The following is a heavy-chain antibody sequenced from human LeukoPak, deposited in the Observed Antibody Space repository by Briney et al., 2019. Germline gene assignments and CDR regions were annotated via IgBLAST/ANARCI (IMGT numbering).Heavy chain of an antibody. CDR3: AREDPQTKVPEGMDV. Sequence: SETLSLTCTVSGGSISSSSYYWGWIRQPPGKGLEWIGSIYYSGSTYYNPSLKSRVTISVDTSKNQFSLKLNSVTAADTVVYYCAREDPQTKVPEGMDVWGQGTTVIVSS. V-gene: IGHV4-39*07. CDR2: IYYSGST. CDR1: GGSISSSSYY. D-gene: IGHD4/OR15-4a*01. J-gene: IGHJ6*02.